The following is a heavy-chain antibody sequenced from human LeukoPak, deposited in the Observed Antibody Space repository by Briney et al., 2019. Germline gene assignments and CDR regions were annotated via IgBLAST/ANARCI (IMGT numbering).Heavy chain of an antibody. J-gene: IGHJ6*03. CDR2: INPNSGGT. Sequence: ASVKVSCKASGYTFTGYYMHWVRQAPGQGLEWMGWINPNSGGTNYAQKFQGRVTMTRDTSISTAYMELSRLRSDDTAVYYCARVEYSSSSVVYYYYMDVWGKGTTVTVSS. V-gene: IGHV1-2*02. D-gene: IGHD6-6*01. CDR1: GYTFTGYY. CDR3: ARVEYSSSSVVYYYYMDV.